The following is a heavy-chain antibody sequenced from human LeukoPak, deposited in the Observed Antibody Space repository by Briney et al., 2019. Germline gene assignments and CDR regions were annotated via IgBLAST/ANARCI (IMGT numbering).Heavy chain of an antibody. J-gene: IGHJ5*02. CDR3: ARVEKLLWFGELPNWFDP. Sequence: ASVKVSCKASGYTFTSYDINWVRQATGQGLEWMGWMNPNSGNTGYAQKFQGRVTMTRNTSISTAYMELSSLRSEDTAVYYCARVEKLLWFGELPNWFDPWGQGTLVTVSS. V-gene: IGHV1-8*01. CDR2: MNPNSGNT. CDR1: GYTFTSYD. D-gene: IGHD3-10*01.